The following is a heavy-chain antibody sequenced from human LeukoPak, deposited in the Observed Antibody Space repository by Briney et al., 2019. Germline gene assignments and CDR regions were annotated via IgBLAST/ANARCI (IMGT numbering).Heavy chain of an antibody. V-gene: IGHV3-11*04. CDR2: ISSGGSPM. Sequence: GGSLRLSCAASGFAFSDHSMSWIRQSPGQGLEWVAYISSGGSPMFYIDSVKGRSTVSRDNAKNSLYLEVHSLGAEDTAVYYCVRDSHYYDTSDPKYRLDYWGQGTLVTVSS. D-gene: IGHD3-22*01. CDR1: GFAFSDHS. J-gene: IGHJ4*02. CDR3: VRDSHYYDTSDPKYRLDY.